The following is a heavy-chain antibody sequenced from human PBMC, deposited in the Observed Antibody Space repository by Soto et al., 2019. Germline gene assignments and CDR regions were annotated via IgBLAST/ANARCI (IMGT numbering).Heavy chain of an antibody. V-gene: IGHV3-7*01. J-gene: IGHJ4*02. CDR2: INQDGTEK. D-gene: IGHD2-15*01. Sequence: GSLRLSCAASGFSFSSYWMSWVRQAPGMGLECVAHINQDGTEKYYVDSVKGRFTISRDNAKNSLYLQMNSLRADDTAAYFCARGWLLKWGQGALVTVSS. CDR3: ARGWLLK. CDR1: GFSFSSYW.